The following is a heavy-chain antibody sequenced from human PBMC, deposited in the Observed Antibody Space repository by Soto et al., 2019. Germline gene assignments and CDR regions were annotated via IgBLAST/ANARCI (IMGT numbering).Heavy chain of an antibody. Sequence: EVQLLESGGGLVQPGGSLRLSCAASGFTFSNYAMSWVRQAPGKGLEWVSGISGGGGSSYYADSVKGRFTISRDNSKNTLYLKMTILRAEDTAVDYCAHKCGVDCHSVFFYWGQGTLVIVSS. CDR2: ISGGGGSS. J-gene: IGHJ4*02. CDR3: AHKCGVDCHSVFFY. V-gene: IGHV3-23*01. CDR1: GFTFSNYA. D-gene: IGHD2-21*02.